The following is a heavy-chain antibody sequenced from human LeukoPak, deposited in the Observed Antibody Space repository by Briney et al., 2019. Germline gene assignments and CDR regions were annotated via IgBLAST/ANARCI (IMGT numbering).Heavy chain of an antibody. J-gene: IGHJ5*01. D-gene: IGHD2-8*01. Sequence: PSETLSLTCTVSLGSISSSIYYSGWIRQPPGKGLEWIATIHSSGSTYYNPSLKSRVTISADTSKNQFSLKLYSVTAADTAMYYGARHDCEWGINWFDSWSQGTLVTVSS. CDR1: LGSISSSIYY. CDR3: ARHDCEWGINWFDS. CDR2: IHSSGST. V-gene: IGHV4-39*01.